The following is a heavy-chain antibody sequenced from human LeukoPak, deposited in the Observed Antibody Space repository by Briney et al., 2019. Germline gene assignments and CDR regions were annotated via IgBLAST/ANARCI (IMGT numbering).Heavy chain of an antibody. CDR1: GFTFSSYA. CDR2: ISGSGGST. V-gene: IGHV3-23*01. J-gene: IGHJ3*02. Sequence: GGSLRLSCAASGFTFSSYAMSWVRQAPGKGLEWVSGISGSGGSTYYADSVKGRFTISRDNSKNRLYLQMNSLRAEDTALYYCAKEKTYYYGSGSYRGAFDIWGQGTMVTVSS. D-gene: IGHD3-10*01. CDR3: AKEKTYYYGSGSYRGAFDI.